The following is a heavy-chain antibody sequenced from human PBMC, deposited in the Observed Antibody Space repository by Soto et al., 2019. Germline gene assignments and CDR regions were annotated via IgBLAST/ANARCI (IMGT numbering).Heavy chain of an antibody. V-gene: IGHV4-31*03. J-gene: IGHJ6*02. CDR3: ARDRGPGSGYSYYYYGMDV. Sequence: QVQLQESGPGLVTPSQTLSLTCTVSGGSISSGGYYWSWIRQHPGKGLAWLGSIYYSGSTYYTPSLKSRVTISVDTSKNQCSLKLSSVTAADTAVYYCARDRGPGSGYSYYYYGMDVWGQGTTVTVSS. D-gene: IGHD3-22*01. CDR1: GGSISSGGYY. CDR2: IYYSGST.